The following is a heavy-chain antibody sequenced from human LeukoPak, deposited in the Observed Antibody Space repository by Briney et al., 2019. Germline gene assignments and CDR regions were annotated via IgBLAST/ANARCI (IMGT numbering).Heavy chain of an antibody. Sequence: GGSLRLSCTASGFTFSDYWMHWVRQAPGKGLVWVSRITSDGSRTDYADSVKGRFTISRDDSKNTLYLQMNNLRVEDTAVYYCASAIVVVPAAMVENAFGIWGQGTMVTVSS. CDR3: ASAIVVVPAAMVENAFGI. CDR1: GFTFSDYW. CDR2: ITSDGSRT. J-gene: IGHJ3*02. V-gene: IGHV3-74*01. D-gene: IGHD2-2*01.